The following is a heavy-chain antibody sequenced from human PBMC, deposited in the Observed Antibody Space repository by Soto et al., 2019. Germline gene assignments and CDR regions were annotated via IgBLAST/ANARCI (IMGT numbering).Heavy chain of an antibody. CDR3: AKDVNYDMLAGYYFY. J-gene: IGHJ4*02. V-gene: IGHV3-23*01. D-gene: IGHD3-9*01. CDR1: GFTLSSYG. Sequence: EVQLLESGGGLVQPGGSLRLSCAASGFTLSSYGMSWVRQAPGKRLEWVSAIRGSDGSTYYADSVKGRFTISRDNSKNTLYLQMNSLRVEDTAVYYCAKDVNYDMLAGYYFYWGQGTLVTVSS. CDR2: IRGSDGST.